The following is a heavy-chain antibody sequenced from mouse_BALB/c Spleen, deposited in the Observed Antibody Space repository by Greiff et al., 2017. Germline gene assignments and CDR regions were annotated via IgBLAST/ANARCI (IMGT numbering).Heavy chain of an antibody. Sequence: EVLLVESGGGLVKPGGSLKLSCAASGFTFSSYAMSWVRQTPEKRLEWVASISSGGSTYYPDSVKGRFTISRDNARNILYLQMSSLSSEDTAMYYGARGPSYAMDYWGQGTSVTVSS. CDR3: ARGPSYAMDY. J-gene: IGHJ4*01. CDR2: ISSGGST. CDR1: GFTFSSYA. V-gene: IGHV5-6-5*01.